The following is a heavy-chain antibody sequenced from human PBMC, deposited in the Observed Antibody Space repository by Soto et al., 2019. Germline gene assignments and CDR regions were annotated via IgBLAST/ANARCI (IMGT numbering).Heavy chain of an antibody. CDR3: ARQRLWGTSGYYYFEN. V-gene: IGHV5-51*01. CDR1: GYNFINHW. Sequence: GESLKISCKGSGYNFINHWIAWVRQMPGKGLEWMGIIYPGDSDTRYSPSFQGQVTITVDKSINTAYLQWSRLKASDTAIYYCARQRLWGTSGYYYFENWGQGTLVTVSS. D-gene: IGHD3-22*01. J-gene: IGHJ4*02. CDR2: IYPGDSDT.